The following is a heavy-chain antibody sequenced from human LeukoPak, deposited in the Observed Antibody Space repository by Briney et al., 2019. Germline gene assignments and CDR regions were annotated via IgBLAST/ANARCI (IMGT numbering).Heavy chain of an antibody. V-gene: IGHV3-21*01. CDR3: AREKLGVGTAFDY. Sequence: GGSLRLSCAASGFTFSNYNMNWVRQAPGKGLEWVSSISSSSSYIYYADSVKGRFTISRDNAKNSLCLQMNSLRAEDTAVYYCAREKLGVGTAFDYWGQGTLVTVSS. CDR1: GFTFSNYN. D-gene: IGHD1/OR15-1a*01. CDR2: ISSSSSYI. J-gene: IGHJ4*02.